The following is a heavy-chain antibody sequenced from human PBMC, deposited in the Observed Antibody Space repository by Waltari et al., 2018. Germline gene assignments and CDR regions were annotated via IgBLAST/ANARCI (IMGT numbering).Heavy chain of an antibody. D-gene: IGHD6-6*01. CDR3: AKGRRSLAGAIDY. CDR2: ISYDGSIE. CDR1: FSSYG. J-gene: IGHJ4*02. Sequence: FSSYGMHWVRQAPGKGLEWGAVISYDGSIEYYADSVKGRFTISRDNSKNTLYLQMNSLRVEDTAVYYCAKGRRSLAGAIDYWGQGTLVTVSS. V-gene: IGHV3-30*18.